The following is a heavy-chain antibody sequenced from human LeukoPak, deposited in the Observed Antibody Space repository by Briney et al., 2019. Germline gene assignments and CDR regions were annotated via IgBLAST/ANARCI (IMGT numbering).Heavy chain of an antibody. J-gene: IGHJ4*02. V-gene: IGHV1-69*04. D-gene: IGHD3-10*01. CDR3: AASYGSGSPLRPGKGAGFTFVDY. Sequence: GASVKVSCKASGGTFSSYAISWVRQAPGQGLEWMGRIIPILGIANYAQKFQGRVTITADKSTSTAYMELSSLRSEDTAVYYCAASYGSGSPLRPGKGAGFTFVDYWGQGTLVTVSS. CDR1: GGTFSSYA. CDR2: IIPILGIA.